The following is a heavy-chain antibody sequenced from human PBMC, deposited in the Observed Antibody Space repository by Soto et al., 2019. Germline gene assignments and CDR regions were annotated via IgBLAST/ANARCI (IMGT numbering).Heavy chain of an antibody. CDR3: VMVDNYVTPTPQDV. Sequence: QVQLVQSGDEVKKPGASVKVSCKASGYIFVNYGIAWVRQAPGQGLEWMGWISPYTGNTHSATKIHGRLTMTTDTSTSTAYMDLGSLTSDDAAVYYCVMVDNYVTPTPQDVWGQRTTVTVSS. CDR2: ISPYTGNT. V-gene: IGHV1-18*01. D-gene: IGHD3-16*01. CDR1: GYIFVNYG. J-gene: IGHJ6*02.